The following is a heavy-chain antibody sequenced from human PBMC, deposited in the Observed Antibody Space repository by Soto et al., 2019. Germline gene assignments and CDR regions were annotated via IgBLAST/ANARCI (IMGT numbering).Heavy chain of an antibody. CDR1: GITFSNSA. CDR3: ARDEAIY. J-gene: IGHJ4*02. V-gene: IGHV3-21*01. Sequence: GGSLRLSCAVSGITFSNSAMHWARQAPGKGLEWVSSISSSSSYIYYADSVKGRFTISRDNAKNSLYLQMNSLRAEDTAVYYCARDEAIYWGQGTLVTVSS. CDR2: ISSSSSYI. D-gene: IGHD3-3*01.